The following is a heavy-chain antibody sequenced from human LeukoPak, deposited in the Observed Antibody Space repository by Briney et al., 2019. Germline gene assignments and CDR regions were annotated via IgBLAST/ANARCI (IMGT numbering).Heavy chain of an antibody. D-gene: IGHD3-10*01. Sequence: ASVKVSCKTSGYTFINSWMHWVRQAPGQGLEWIGVINPTGTGTPYAQKFQGRVTMTRDMSTSTDYMELSSLRSEDTAVYYCARDHSVGDIAWWFDPWGQGALVTVSS. V-gene: IGHV1-46*01. CDR2: INPTGTGT. J-gene: IGHJ5*02. CDR1: GYTFINSW. CDR3: ARDHSVGDIAWWFDP.